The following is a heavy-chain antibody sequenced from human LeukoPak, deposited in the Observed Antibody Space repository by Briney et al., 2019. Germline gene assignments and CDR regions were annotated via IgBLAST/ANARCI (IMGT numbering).Heavy chain of an antibody. V-gene: IGHV5-51*01. J-gene: IGHJ3*02. D-gene: IGHD1-14*01. Sequence: ESLKISCKASGYRFTSQWIGWVRQMPGKGLEWMGIIFPTDSDTTYSPSFQGQVIISADKSISTAYLQWSSLKASDSAVYYCARRTTRNDAFDIWGQGTMVTVSS. CDR2: IFPTDSDT. CDR1: GYRFTSQW. CDR3: ARRTTRNDAFDI.